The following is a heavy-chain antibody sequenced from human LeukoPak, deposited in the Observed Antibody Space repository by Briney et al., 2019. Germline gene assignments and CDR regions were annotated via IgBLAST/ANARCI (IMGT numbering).Heavy chain of an antibody. Sequence: SGGSLRLSCAASGFTFSSYSMNWVRQAPGKGLEWVSSISTSSSYIYYADSVKGRFTISRDNAKNSLYLQMNSLRAEDTAVYYCARVYYGSGSLYYYYYYMDVWGKGTTVTISS. CDR3: ARVYYGSGSLYYYYYYMDV. V-gene: IGHV3-21*01. CDR1: GFTFSSYS. CDR2: ISTSSSYI. D-gene: IGHD3-10*01. J-gene: IGHJ6*03.